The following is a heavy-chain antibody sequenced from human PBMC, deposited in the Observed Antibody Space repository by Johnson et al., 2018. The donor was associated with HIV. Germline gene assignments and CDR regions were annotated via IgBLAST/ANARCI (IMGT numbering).Heavy chain of an antibody. CDR3: AKDGDWDTVAHAFDI. Sequence: QVYLVESGGGVVQPGGSLRLSCAASGFTFSSYGMHWVRQAPGKGLEWVAFIRYDGSNKYYADSVKGRFTISRDNSKNTLYLQMNSLRAEDTAVYYCAKDGDWDTVAHAFDIWGQGTMVTVSS. D-gene: IGHD5-12*01. V-gene: IGHV3-30*02. CDR1: GFTFSSYG. CDR2: IRYDGSNK. J-gene: IGHJ3*02.